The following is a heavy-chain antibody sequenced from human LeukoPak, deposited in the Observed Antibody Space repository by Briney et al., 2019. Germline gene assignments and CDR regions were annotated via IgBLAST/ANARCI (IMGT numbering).Heavy chain of an antibody. V-gene: IGHV4-4*02. Sequence: SETLSLTCAVSGGSISSSNWWSWVRQPPGKGLEWIGEIYHSGSTNYNPSLKSRVTISVDKSKNQFSLKLSSVTAADTAVYYCARRPIAVAEIRFDPWGQGTLVTVSS. D-gene: IGHD6-19*01. CDR3: ARRPIAVAEIRFDP. J-gene: IGHJ5*02. CDR2: IYHSGST. CDR1: GGSISSSNW.